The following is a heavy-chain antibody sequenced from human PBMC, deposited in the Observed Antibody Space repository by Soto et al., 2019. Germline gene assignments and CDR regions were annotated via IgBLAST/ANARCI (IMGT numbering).Heavy chain of an antibody. CDR1: GGTFSSYA. CDR3: ARAMGYCSGGSCYSFDY. J-gene: IGHJ4*02. CDR2: IIPIFGTA. D-gene: IGHD2-15*01. Sequence: QVQLVQSGAEAKKPGSSVKVSCKASGGTFSSYAISWVRQAPGQGLEWMGGIIPIFGTANYAQKFQGRVTITADKSTSTAYMELSSLRSEDTAVYYCARAMGYCSGGSCYSFDYWGQGTLVTVSS. V-gene: IGHV1-69*06.